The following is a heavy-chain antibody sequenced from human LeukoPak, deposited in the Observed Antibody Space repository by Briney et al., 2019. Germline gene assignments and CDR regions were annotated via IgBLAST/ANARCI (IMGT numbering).Heavy chain of an antibody. CDR2: INHSGST. J-gene: IGHJ4*02. CDR3: ARGSWQQLVQIDY. Sequence: SETLSLSCAVYGGSLSGYYWSWIRQSPGKGLEWIGEINHSGSTNYNPSLKSRVTISVDTSKNQFSLKLSSVTAADTAVYYCARGSWQQLVQIDYWGQGTLVTVSS. V-gene: IGHV4-34*01. D-gene: IGHD6-13*01. CDR1: GGSLSGYY.